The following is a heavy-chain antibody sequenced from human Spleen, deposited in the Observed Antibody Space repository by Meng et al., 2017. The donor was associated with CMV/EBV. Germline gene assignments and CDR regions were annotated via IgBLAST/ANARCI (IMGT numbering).Heavy chain of an antibody. CDR1: GYTFTDYW. J-gene: IGHJ4*02. Sequence: GESLKISCKGFGYTFTDYWIGWVRQMPGKGLEWMGIIYTGDSDSRYGPSFQGQVTISADKSINTAYLHWSSLRASDTATYYCARQFHFYGSVDYWGQGTLVTVSS. CDR3: ARQFHFYGSVDY. CDR2: IYTGDSDS. D-gene: IGHD3-10*01. V-gene: IGHV5-51*01.